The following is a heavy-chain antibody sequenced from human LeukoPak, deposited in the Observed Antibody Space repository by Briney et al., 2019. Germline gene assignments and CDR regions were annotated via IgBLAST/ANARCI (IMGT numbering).Heavy chain of an antibody. J-gene: IGHJ4*02. Sequence: HAGGSLRLSCAASGFTFSNYWMNWVRQAPGKGLEWVASIQRDGSEKYYVESVKGRFTISRDNAKNSPYLQMNSLRAEDTAVYYCARQGYSSGKWGQGTLVTVSS. D-gene: IGHD6-19*01. CDR1: GFTFSNYW. CDR2: IQRDGSEK. V-gene: IGHV3-7*01. CDR3: ARQGYSSGK.